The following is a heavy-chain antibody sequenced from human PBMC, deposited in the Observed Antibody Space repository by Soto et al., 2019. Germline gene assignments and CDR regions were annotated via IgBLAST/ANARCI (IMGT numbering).Heavy chain of an antibody. D-gene: IGHD6-19*01. J-gene: IGHJ4*02. V-gene: IGHV4-61*01. Sequence: SETLSLTCTVSGDSVNSGTYYWSWIRQPPGKGLEWIGYIYNSGTTNYNPSLKSRVTISVDTSKNQFSLKLSSVTAADTAVYYCASTAHSSGWYSGGFDYWGQGTLVTVSS. CDR1: GDSVNSGTYY. CDR3: ASTAHSSGWYSGGFDY. CDR2: IYNSGTT.